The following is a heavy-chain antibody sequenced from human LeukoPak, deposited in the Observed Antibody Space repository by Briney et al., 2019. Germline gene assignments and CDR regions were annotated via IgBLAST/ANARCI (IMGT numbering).Heavy chain of an antibody. CDR3: ATSLRPGGGNSFLLDY. CDR2: ILYDGSTK. Sequence: PGRSLRLSCAASGFTFSRFGMHWVRQAPGKGLEWVAVILYDGSTKYYADSVKGRFTISRDNSKNTLYLQMNSLTVHDTAVYYCATSLRPGGGNSFLLDYWGQGILVTVSS. V-gene: IGHV3-30*03. CDR1: GFTFSRFG. D-gene: IGHD4-23*01. J-gene: IGHJ4*02.